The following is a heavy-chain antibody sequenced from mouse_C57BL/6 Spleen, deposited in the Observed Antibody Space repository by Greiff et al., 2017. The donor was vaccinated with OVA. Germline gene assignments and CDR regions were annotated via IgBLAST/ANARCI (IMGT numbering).Heavy chain of an antibody. Sequence: VQLQESGPELVKPGASVKISCKASGYAFSSSWMNWVKQRPGKGLEWIGRIYPGDGDTNYNGKFKGKATLTADKSSSTAYMQLSSLTSEDSAVYFCARLGYGWYFDVWGTGTTVTVSS. V-gene: IGHV1-82*01. CDR1: GYAFSSSW. J-gene: IGHJ1*03. CDR2: IYPGDGDT. CDR3: ARLGYGWYFDV. D-gene: IGHD2-14*01.